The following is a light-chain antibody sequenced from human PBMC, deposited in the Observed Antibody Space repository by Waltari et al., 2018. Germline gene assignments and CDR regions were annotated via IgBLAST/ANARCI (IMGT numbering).Light chain of an antibody. CDR1: QSVSSN. CDR2: GAS. CDR3: HQYNNWLWT. J-gene: IGKJ1*01. Sequence: EIVMTQSPATLSVSPGERATLPCRASQSVSSNLVWYQQKPGQAPRLLIYGASTRAAGIPARFSGSGSGTEFTLTISSLQSEDFAVYYCHQYNNWLWTFGQGTKVEI. V-gene: IGKV3-15*01.